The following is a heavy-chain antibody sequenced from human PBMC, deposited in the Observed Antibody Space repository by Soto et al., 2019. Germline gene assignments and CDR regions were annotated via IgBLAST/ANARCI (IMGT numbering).Heavy chain of an antibody. CDR2: IKSKTDGGTT. CDR3: TTEPLVVVPATSFDP. V-gene: IGHV3-15*01. CDR1: GFTFSNAW. D-gene: IGHD2-2*01. J-gene: IGHJ5*02. Sequence: GGSLRLSCAASGFTFSNAWMSWVRQAPGKGLEWVGRIKSKTDGGTTDYAAPVKGRFTISRDDSKNTLYLQMNSLKTEDTAVYYCTTEPLVVVPATSFDPWGQGTXVTRLL.